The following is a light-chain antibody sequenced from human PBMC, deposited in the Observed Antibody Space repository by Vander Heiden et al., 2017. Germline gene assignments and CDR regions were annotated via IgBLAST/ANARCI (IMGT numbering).Light chain of an antibody. Sequence: DIVMTQSPLSLPVTSGEPASISCRSSQSLLHSNGYNYLDWYLQKPRQSPQLLIYLGSNRASGVPDRFGGSGSGTDFTLKISRVEAEDVGVYYCMQALQAPWTFGQGTKVEIK. CDR2: LGS. J-gene: IGKJ1*01. CDR1: QSLLHSNGYNY. CDR3: MQALQAPWT. V-gene: IGKV2-28*01.